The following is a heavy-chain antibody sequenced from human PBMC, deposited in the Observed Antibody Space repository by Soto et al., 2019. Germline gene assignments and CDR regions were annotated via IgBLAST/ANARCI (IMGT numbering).Heavy chain of an antibody. CDR1: GYTLTELS. D-gene: IGHD2-15*01. J-gene: IGHJ5*02. V-gene: IGHV1-24*01. CDR2: FDPEDGET. CDR3: ATLKRAAKQYNWFDP. Sequence: GASVKVSCKVSGYTLTELSMHGVRQAPGKGLEWMGGFDPEDGETIYAQKFQGRVTMTEDTSTDTAYMELSSLRSEDTAVYYCATLKRAAKQYNWFDPWGQGTLVTVSS.